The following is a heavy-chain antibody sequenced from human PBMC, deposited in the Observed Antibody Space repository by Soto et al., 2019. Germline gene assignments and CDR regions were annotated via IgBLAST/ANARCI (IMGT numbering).Heavy chain of an antibody. V-gene: IGHV3-7*04. D-gene: IGHD3-10*01. J-gene: IGHJ4*02. CDR2: IKEDGSEK. Sequence: EVQLVESGGGVVQPGGSLRLSCAASGFTFSSYWMSWVRQAPGKGLEWVANIKEDGSEKYYVDSVKARFTISRDNAMNSLYLQMNGLRDEDTAVYYCARATGADKEDYWGQGTLVTVSS. CDR3: ARATGADKEDY. CDR1: GFTFSSYW.